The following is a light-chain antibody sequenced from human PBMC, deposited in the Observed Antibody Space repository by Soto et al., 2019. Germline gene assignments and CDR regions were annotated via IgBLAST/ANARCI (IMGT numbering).Light chain of an antibody. Sequence: EIVLTQSPATLSLSPGERATLSCRASQSVSSFLAWYRQKPGQAPRLLISDTSKRATGIPARFSGSGSGTDFTLTISRLEPEDFAVYYCQHYDSSRTFGQGTKVDIK. CDR1: QSVSSF. V-gene: IGKV3-11*01. J-gene: IGKJ1*01. CDR3: QHYDSSRT. CDR2: DTS.